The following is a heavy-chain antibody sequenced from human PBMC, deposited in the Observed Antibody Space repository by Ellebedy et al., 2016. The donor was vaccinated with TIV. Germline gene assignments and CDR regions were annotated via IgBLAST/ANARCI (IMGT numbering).Heavy chain of an antibody. J-gene: IGHJ4*02. D-gene: IGHD2-8*02. CDR2: ISSDVTGP. V-gene: IGHV3-74*01. Sequence: GESLKISCAASGFTFSMYWMHWVRQVPGKGLVWVSRISSDVTGPTYADSVKGRFTISRDNANNTVDLQMNSLRAEDTAVYYRARSTGDLWGQGTLVTVSS. CDR3: ARSTGDL. CDR1: GFTFSMYW.